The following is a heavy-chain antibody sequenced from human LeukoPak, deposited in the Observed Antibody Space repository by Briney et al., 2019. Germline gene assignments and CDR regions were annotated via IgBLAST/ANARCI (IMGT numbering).Heavy chain of an antibody. J-gene: IGHJ4*02. CDR3: ARDSCSSTSCYRPQQHRPGY. CDR2: INPNSGGT. CDR1: GYTFTGYY. Sequence: GASVKVSCKASGYTFTGYYMHWVRQAPGQGLEWMGWINPNSGGTNYAQKFQGRVTMTRGTSISTAYMELSRLRSDDTAVYYCARDSCSSTSCYRPQQHRPGYWGQGTLVTVSS. V-gene: IGHV1-2*02. D-gene: IGHD2-2*01.